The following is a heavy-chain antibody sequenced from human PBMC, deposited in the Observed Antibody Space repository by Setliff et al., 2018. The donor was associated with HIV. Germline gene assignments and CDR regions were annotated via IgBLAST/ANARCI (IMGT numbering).Heavy chain of an antibody. Sequence: SGPPLVNPTQTLTLTCTFSGLSLSTSGVDVGWIRQSPGKALEWLAFIYWNNNKHYSTSLKSRLTVTKDTSKNRVVFTMTNMDPVDTATYYCAYSGRQLRGPYFDFWGQGTPVTVSS. CDR1: GLSLSTSGVD. J-gene: IGHJ4*02. CDR3: AYSGRQLRGPYFDF. V-gene: IGHV2-5*01. CDR2: IYWNNNK. D-gene: IGHD1-1*01.